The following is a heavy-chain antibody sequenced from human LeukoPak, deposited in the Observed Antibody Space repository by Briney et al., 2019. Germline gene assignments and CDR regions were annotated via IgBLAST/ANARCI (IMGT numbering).Heavy chain of an antibody. CDR2: ISDPHSGSER. V-gene: IGHV3-23*01. Sequence: PGGSLRLSCAASGFTFSSYTMNWVRQALGQGLEWVSTISDPHSGSERHYADSVKGRFTISRDDSQNTVYLQMDSLRAEDTAVYYCTTRLQSHFDYWGQGTQVTVSS. CDR1: GFTFSSYT. CDR3: TTRLQSHFDY. D-gene: IGHD4-11*01. J-gene: IGHJ4*02.